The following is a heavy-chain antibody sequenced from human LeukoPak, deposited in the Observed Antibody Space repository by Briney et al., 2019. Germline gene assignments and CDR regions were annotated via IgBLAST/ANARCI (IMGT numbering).Heavy chain of an antibody. V-gene: IGHV3-23*01. CDR3: AKDLRLLWFGSDAFDI. CDR1: GFTFSSYA. Sequence: PGGSLRLSCAASGFTFSSYAMSWVRQAPGKGLEWVSAISGSGGSTYYADSVKGRFTISRDNSKNTLYLQMNSLRAEDTAVYYCAKDLRLLWFGSDAFDIWGQGTMVTVSS. D-gene: IGHD3-10*01. J-gene: IGHJ3*02. CDR2: ISGSGGST.